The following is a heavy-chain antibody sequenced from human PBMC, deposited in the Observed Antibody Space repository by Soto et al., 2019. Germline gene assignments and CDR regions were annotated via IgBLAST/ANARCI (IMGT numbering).Heavy chain of an antibody. Sequence: EVQLVESGGGGVQPGGSLRLSCTASGFTFNTYCMHWVRQAPGKGLVWVSRIYFDGITTNYADSVKGRLTVSRDNAKNTVYLHVNTLRDEDAAVYYCARGGAMGVDYWGQGTLVTVSS. J-gene: IGHJ4*02. D-gene: IGHD1-26*01. V-gene: IGHV3-74*01. CDR1: GFTFNTYC. CDR3: ARGGAMGVDY. CDR2: IYFDGITT.